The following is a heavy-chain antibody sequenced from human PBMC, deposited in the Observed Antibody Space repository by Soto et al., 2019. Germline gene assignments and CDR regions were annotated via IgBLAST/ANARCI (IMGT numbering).Heavy chain of an antibody. CDR1: GYTFTDYW. CDR3: ARQSSATCSGDFDS. CDR2: IYPDDSDV. D-gene: IGHD2-15*01. Sequence: EVQLVQSGAEVRKPGESLKISCMGSGYTFTDYWIGWVRQMPGKGLEWMGIIYPDDSDVRYNPSFQGQVTMSVDKSSYTASAQWTTLTSPSTAIYFCARQSSATCSGDFDSWGQGPLVTVSS. V-gene: IGHV5-51*01. J-gene: IGHJ5*01.